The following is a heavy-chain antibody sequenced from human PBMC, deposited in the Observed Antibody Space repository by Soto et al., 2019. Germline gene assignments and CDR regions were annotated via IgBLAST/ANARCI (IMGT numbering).Heavy chain of an antibody. CDR1: GYTFTSYD. J-gene: IGHJ6*02. CDR2: MNPNSGNT. D-gene: IGHD3-3*01. Sequence: ASVKVSCKASGYTFTSYDINWVRQATGQGLEWMGWMNPNSGNTGYAQKFQGRVTMTRNTTISTAYMELSSLRSEDTAVYYCAGEPYYDFWGGYRRGMDVCGQGTTVTVSS. CDR3: AGEPYYDFWGGYRRGMDV. V-gene: IGHV1-8*01.